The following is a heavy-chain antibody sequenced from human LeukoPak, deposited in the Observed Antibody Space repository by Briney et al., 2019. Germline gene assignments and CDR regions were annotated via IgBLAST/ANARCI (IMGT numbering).Heavy chain of an antibody. CDR3: ATSSGYYVGYIQY. CDR2: INPNSGGT. J-gene: IGHJ1*01. V-gene: IGHV1-2*02. Sequence: EASVKVSCKAYGYTFTGYYIHWVRQAPGQGLEWMGWINPNSGGTKYAQKFQGRVTMTRDTSISTAYMELRSDDTAVYYCATSSGYYVGYIQYWGQGTLVTVSS. D-gene: IGHD3-22*01. CDR1: GYTFTGYY.